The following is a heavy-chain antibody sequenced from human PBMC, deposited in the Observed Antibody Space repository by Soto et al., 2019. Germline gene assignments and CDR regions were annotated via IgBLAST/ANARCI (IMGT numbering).Heavy chain of an antibody. CDR2: IYYSGST. D-gene: IGHD5-12*01. V-gene: IGHV4-59*08. CDR1: GGSISIYY. CDR3: ASHPIVATTITFDY. Sequence: QVQLQESGPGLVKPSETLSLTCTVSGGSISIYYWSWIRQPPWKGLEWIGYIYYSGSTNYNPSLKSRVTISVDTSKNQFSLKLSSVTAADTAVYYCASHPIVATTITFDYWGQGPLVTVSS. J-gene: IGHJ4*02.